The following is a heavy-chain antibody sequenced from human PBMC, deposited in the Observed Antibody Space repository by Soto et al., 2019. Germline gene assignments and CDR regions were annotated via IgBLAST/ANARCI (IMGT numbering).Heavy chain of an antibody. CDR3: ARDRYSSGWLDAFDI. Sequence: GGSLRLSWAASGFTVSSNYMSWVRQAPGKGLEWVSVIFTGGSTYYADSVKGRFTISRHSSKNTVYLQMNSLRAEDTAVYYCARDRYSSGWLDAFDIWGQGTMVTVSS. V-gene: IGHV3-53*04. D-gene: IGHD6-25*01. J-gene: IGHJ3*02. CDR2: IFTGGST. CDR1: GFTVSSNY.